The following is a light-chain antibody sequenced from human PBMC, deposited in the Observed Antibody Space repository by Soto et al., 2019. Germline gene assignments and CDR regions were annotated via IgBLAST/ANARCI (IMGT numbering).Light chain of an antibody. Sequence: DIVLTQSPGTLSLSPGERATLTCRASQSVSRNFLSWYQQKPDQPSRLLIYGASTRATGIPDRCSGSASGADFALAISRLGSEDFAVFCCQQDADGGSPWTFGQGTKVEIK. J-gene: IGKJ1*01. CDR2: GAS. V-gene: IGKV3-20*01. CDR1: QSVSRNF. CDR3: QQDADGGSPWT.